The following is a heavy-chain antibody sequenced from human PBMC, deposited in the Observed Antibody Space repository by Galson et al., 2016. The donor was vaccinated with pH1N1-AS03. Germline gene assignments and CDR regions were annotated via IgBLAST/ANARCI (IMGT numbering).Heavy chain of an antibody. D-gene: IGHD2/OR15-2a*01. J-gene: IGHJ4*02. CDR3: AKDLHFYDSYYLDY. Sequence: SLRLSCAASGFTFNRHAMHWVRQAPGKGLEWVAIMSYDGSTKYYTDSVRDRFTISRDNSKKTLYLHMSSLRAVGTAVYYCAKDLHFYDSYYLDYWGRGTLVIVSS. CDR2: MSYDGSTK. CDR1: GFTFNRHA. V-gene: IGHV3-30*18.